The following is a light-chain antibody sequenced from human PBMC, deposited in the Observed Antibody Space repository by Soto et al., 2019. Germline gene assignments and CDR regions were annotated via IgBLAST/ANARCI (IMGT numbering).Light chain of an antibody. J-gene: IGKJ2*01. CDR2: KAS. CDR3: QKYNSYSYT. Sequence: DIQMTQSPSTLSASVGDRVTITCRASQSISSWLAWYQQKPGKAPKLLIYKASSLESGVPSRFSGSGSGTEFTLTISSLQPDDFAPYYCQKYNSYSYTFGQGTKLEIK. CDR1: QSISSW. V-gene: IGKV1-5*03.